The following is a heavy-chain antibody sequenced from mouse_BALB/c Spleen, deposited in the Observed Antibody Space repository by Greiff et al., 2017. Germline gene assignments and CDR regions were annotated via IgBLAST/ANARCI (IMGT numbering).Heavy chain of an antibody. CDR2: IWAGGST. D-gene: IGHD2-4*01. CDR3: ARESTMNPFAY. V-gene: IGHV2-9*02. CDR1: GFSLTSYG. Sequence: VKLVESGPGLVAPSQSLSITCTVSGFSLTSYGVHWVRQPPGKGLEWLGVIWAGGSTNYNSALMSRLSISKDNSKSQVFLKMNSLQTDDTAMYYCARESTMNPFAYWGQGTLVTVSA. J-gene: IGHJ3*01.